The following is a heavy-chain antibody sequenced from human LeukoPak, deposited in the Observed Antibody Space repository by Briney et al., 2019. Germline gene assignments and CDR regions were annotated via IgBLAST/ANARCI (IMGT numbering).Heavy chain of an antibody. CDR2: INHSGST. D-gene: IGHD2-15*01. V-gene: IGHV4-39*07. CDR1: GGSISSGSYY. J-gene: IGHJ4*02. Sequence: SQTLSLTCTVSGGSISSGSYYWSWIRQPPGKGLEWIGEINHSGSTNYNPSLKSRVTISVDTSKNQFSLKLSSVTAADTAVYYCARVVVVVAATHIDYWGQGTLVTVSS. CDR3: ARVVVVVAATHIDY.